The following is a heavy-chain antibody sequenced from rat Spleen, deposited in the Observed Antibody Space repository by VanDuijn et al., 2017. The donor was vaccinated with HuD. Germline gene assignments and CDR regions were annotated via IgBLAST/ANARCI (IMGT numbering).Heavy chain of an antibody. V-gene: IGHV3-1*01. D-gene: IGHD1-4*01. J-gene: IGHJ2*01. Sequence: EVQLQESGPGLVKPSQSLSLTCSVTGYSITSNYWVWIRKFPGNKMEWIGPISYSGSTRYNPSLKSRISITRDTSKNQFFLQLNSVTTEDTATYYCARSVGYTYSFFDYWGQGVMVTVSS. CDR1: GYSITSNY. CDR2: ISYSGST. CDR3: ARSVGYTYSFFDY.